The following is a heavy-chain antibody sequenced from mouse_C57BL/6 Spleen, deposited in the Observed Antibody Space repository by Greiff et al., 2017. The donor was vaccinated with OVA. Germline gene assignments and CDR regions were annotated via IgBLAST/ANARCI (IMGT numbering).Heavy chain of an antibody. Sequence: VQLQQSGAELVRPGASVKLSCKASGYTFTDYYINWVKQRPGQGLEWIARIYPGSGNTYYNEKFKGKATLTAEKSSSTAYMQLSSLTSEDSAVYFCARGGTIYDYYWYFDVWGTGTTVTVSS. CDR1: GYTFTDYY. J-gene: IGHJ1*03. CDR3: ARGGTIYDYYWYFDV. CDR2: IYPGSGNT. D-gene: IGHD2-4*01. V-gene: IGHV1-76*01.